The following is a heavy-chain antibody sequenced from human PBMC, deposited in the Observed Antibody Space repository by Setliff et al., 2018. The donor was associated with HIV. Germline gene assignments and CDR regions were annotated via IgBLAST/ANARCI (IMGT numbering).Heavy chain of an antibody. D-gene: IGHD6-6*01. CDR3: AKVSSPYTTSSFVLDY. Sequence: GGSLRLSCAASGFTFSSYGMHWVRQAPGKGLEWVAVIWYDGSNKYYAESVKGRFTISRDNSKNTVYLQMNSLRLEDTAVYYCAKVSSPYTTSSFVLDYWGQGTLVTVSS. CDR1: GFTFSSYG. J-gene: IGHJ4*02. V-gene: IGHV3-30*02. CDR2: IWYDGSNK.